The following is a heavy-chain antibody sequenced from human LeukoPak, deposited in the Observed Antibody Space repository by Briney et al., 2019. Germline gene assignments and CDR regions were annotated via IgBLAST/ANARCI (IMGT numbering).Heavy chain of an antibody. Sequence: GGSLRLSCAASGFIFRNYPMSWVRQAPGKGLEWVSIIHGNGVSIYYADSVKGRFTISRDNSKNTLYLQMNSLRPEYTAIYDCAKRALSTAWYPVPFDYWGQGPLVTVSS. CDR1: GFIFRNYP. CDR3: AKRALSTAWYPVPFDY. V-gene: IGHV3-23*01. D-gene: IGHD2/OR15-2a*01. J-gene: IGHJ4*02. CDR2: IHGNGVSI.